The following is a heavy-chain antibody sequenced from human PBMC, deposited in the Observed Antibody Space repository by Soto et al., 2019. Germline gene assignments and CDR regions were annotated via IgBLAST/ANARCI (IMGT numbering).Heavy chain of an antibody. J-gene: IGHJ5*02. CDR1: GFSFIDYA. V-gene: IGHV3-23*01. Sequence: GGSLRLSCAASGFSFIDYAINWVRQVPGRGLEYVAGIGGRGGNAFYADSMKGRFSISRDNSKNTVYLHMHNLRVDDSAMYYCAKARHSGDFAGSYDSWGQGTLVTVS. CDR2: IGGRGGNA. D-gene: IGHD2-21*02. CDR3: AKARHSGDFAGSYDS.